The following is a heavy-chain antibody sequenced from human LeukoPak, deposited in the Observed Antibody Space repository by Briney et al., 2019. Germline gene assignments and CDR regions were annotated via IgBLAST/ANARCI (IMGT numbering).Heavy chain of an antibody. J-gene: IGHJ6*02. Sequence: GGSLRLSCTVSGLTFSNCAVTWVRQAPGKGLEWVSTISKDGVGTYYPESMKGRFTISRDNSKNTLYLQMNSLRAEDTAIYYCARDPLSYDYYGLDVWGQGTTVTVSS. CDR2: ISKDGVGT. CDR1: GLTFSNCA. D-gene: IGHD3-16*01. CDR3: ARDPLSYDYYGLDV. V-gene: IGHV3-23*01.